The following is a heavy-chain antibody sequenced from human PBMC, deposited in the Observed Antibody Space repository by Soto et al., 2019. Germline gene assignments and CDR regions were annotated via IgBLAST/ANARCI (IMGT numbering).Heavy chain of an antibody. D-gene: IGHD2-2*01. CDR3: AKGQVVVIPANFDY. CDR2: ISYDGSNK. Sequence: SLRLSCAASGFTFSSYAMHWVRQAPGKGLEWVAVISYDGSNKYYADSVKGRFTISRDNSKSTLFLQMHSLRAEDTALYYCAKGQVVVIPANFDYWGQGTLVTVSS. J-gene: IGHJ4*02. V-gene: IGHV3-30-3*01. CDR1: GFTFSSYA.